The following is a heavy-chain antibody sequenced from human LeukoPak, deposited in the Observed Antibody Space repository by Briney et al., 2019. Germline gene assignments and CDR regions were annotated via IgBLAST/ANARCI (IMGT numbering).Heavy chain of an antibody. D-gene: IGHD3-10*01. J-gene: IGHJ4*02. CDR2: ISGSGGST. CDR1: GFTFSSYA. Sequence: GGSLRLSCAVSGFTFSSYAMSWVRQAPGKGLEWVSTISGSGGSTYYADSVKGRLTISRDNSKNTLYLQMNSLRVDDTAVYYCAKYSGRAYFDYWGQGTLVTVSS. V-gene: IGHV3-23*01. CDR3: AKYSGRAYFDY.